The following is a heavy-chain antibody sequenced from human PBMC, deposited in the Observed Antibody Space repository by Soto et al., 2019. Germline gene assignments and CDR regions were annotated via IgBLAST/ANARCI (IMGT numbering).Heavy chain of an antibody. D-gene: IGHD2-15*01. J-gene: IGHJ1*01. CDR2: INPNSGGT. V-gene: IGHV1-2*02. Sequence: ASVKVSCKASGYTFTGYYMHWVRQAPGQGLEWMGWINPNSGGTNYAQKFQGRVTMTRDTSISTAYMELSRLRPDDTAVYYCARTYPVVALFYFQHWGQGTLVTVSS. CDR1: GYTFTGYY. CDR3: ARTYPVVALFYFQH.